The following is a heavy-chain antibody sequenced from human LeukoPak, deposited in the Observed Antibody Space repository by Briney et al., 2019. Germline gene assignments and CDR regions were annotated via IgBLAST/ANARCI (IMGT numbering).Heavy chain of an antibody. J-gene: IGHJ4*02. D-gene: IGHD3-22*01. V-gene: IGHV1-2*02. Sequence: GASVKVSCQTSGYTFTAKFLHWLRQAPGQGLEWMGGIEPKSGVTVYGQKFRGRVTVTRDTSVSTAYMEVSGLRSDDTALYYCALENYYDSGGFSKALDYWGQGTLVTVSS. CDR3: ALENYYDSGGFSKALDY. CDR1: GYTFTAKF. CDR2: IEPKSGVT.